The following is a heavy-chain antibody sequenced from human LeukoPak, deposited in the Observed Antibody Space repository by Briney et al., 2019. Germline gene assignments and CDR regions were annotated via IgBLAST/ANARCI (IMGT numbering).Heavy chain of an antibody. J-gene: IGHJ3*02. CDR2: ISSSSSDI. D-gene: IGHD3-22*01. CDR3: ASRRYCYHDFDI. CDR1: GFTFSSYA. V-gene: IGHV3-21*01. Sequence: GGSLRLSCAASGFTFSSYAMSWVRQAPGKGLEWVSFISSSSSDIYYADSVKGRFTISRDNAKNSLYLQMNSLRAEDTAVYYCASRRYCYHDFDIWGQGTMVPVSS.